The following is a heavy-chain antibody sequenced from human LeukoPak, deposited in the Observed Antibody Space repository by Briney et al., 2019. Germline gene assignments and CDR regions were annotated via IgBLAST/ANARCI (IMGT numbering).Heavy chain of an antibody. CDR2: ISAYNGNT. V-gene: IGHV1-18*04. CDR1: GYTFTSYG. J-gene: IGHJ5*02. D-gene: IGHD3-9*01. CDR3: ARMAQGRYCDWSNWFVP. Sequence: ASVKVSCKASGYTFTSYGISWVRQAPGQGLEWMGWISAYNGNTNYAQKLQGRVTMTTDTSTSTAYMELRSLRSDDTAVYYCARMAQGRYCDWSNWFVPWGQGTLVTVSS.